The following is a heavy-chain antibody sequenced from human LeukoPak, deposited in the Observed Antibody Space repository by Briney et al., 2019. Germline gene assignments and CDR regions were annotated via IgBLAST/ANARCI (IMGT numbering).Heavy chain of an antibody. D-gene: IGHD1-26*01. CDR3: ARGWPSGNYFFDC. J-gene: IGHJ4*02. CDR2: ISASGGAT. CDR1: GFTSSTYA. Sequence: PGGSLRLSCAASGFTSSTYAMSWVRQAPGKGLERVSGISASGGATYHADSVKGRFTISRDNSKNTLYLQMNSLRADDTAVYYCARGWPSGNYFFDCWGQGTLVTVSS. V-gene: IGHV3-23*01.